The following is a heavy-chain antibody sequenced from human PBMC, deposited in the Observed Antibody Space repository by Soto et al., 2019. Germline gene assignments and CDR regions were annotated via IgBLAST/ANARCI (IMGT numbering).Heavy chain of an antibody. CDR1: GVTISSGAYY. D-gene: IGHD3-22*01. J-gene: IGHJ3*02. V-gene: IGHV4-31*03. CDR3: ARVLGYYDSSGDYWVDAFDI. CDR2: IYYSGST. Sequence: PSETLSLTCTVSGVTISSGAYYWSWIRQHPGKGLEWIGNIYYSGSTYYNPSLKSRVTISVDTSKNQFSLKLSSVTAADTAVYYCARVLGYYDSSGDYWVDAFDIWGQGTMVTVSS.